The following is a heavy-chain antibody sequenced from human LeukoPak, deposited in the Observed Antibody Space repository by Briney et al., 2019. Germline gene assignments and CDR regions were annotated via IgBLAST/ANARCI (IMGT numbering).Heavy chain of an antibody. CDR3: ARGGDPSIAALYYYYMDV. Sequence: GASVKVSCKASGGTFSSYAISWVRQAPGQGLEWMGGIIPIFGTANYAQKFQGRVTITTDASTSTAYMELSSLRSEDTAVYYCARGGDPSIAALYYYYMDVWGKGTTVTVSS. D-gene: IGHD6-6*01. CDR2: IIPIFGTA. CDR1: GGTFSSYA. J-gene: IGHJ6*03. V-gene: IGHV1-69*05.